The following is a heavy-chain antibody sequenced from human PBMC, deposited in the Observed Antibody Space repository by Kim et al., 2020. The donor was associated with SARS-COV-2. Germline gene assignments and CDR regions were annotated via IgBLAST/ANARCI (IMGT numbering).Heavy chain of an antibody. CDR3: ARRSSTIVVEPFDY. V-gene: IGHV4-34*01. Sequence: SETLSLTCAVYGGSFSGYYWSWIRQPPGKGLEWIGEINHSGSTNYNPSLKSRVTISVDTSKNQFSLKLSSVTAADTAVYYCARRSSTIVVEPFDYWGQGT. D-gene: IGHD3-22*01. CDR2: INHSGST. J-gene: IGHJ4*02. CDR1: GGSFSGYY.